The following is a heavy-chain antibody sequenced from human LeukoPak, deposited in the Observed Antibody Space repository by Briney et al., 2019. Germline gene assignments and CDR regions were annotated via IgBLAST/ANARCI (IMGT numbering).Heavy chain of an antibody. D-gene: IGHD6-13*01. CDR1: GGSISSSSYY. Sequence: PSETLSLTCTVSGGSISSSSYYWGWIRQPPGKGLEWIGSIYYSGSTYYNPSLKSRVTISVDTSKNQFSLKLSSVTAADTAVYYCARALGGGILSSSWSHGDFDYWGQGTLVTVSS. CDR3: ARALGGGILSSSWSHGDFDY. V-gene: IGHV4-39*07. J-gene: IGHJ4*02. CDR2: IYYSGST.